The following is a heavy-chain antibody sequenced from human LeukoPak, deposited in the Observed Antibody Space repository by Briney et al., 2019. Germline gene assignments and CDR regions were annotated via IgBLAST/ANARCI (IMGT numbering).Heavy chain of an antibody. CDR2: IYYSGST. Sequence: SETLSLTCSVSGGSISNYYWSWIRQPPGKGLEWIGDIYYSGSTKYNPSLKSRVTISVDTSKNQFSLKLSSVTAADTAMYYCARVSGYDWESFYDYWGQGSLVTVSS. CDR1: GGSISNYY. CDR3: ARVSGYDWESFYDY. J-gene: IGHJ4*02. V-gene: IGHV4-59*01. D-gene: IGHD5-12*01.